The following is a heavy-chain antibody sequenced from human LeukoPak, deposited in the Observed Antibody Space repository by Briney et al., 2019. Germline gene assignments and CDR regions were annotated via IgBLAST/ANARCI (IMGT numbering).Heavy chain of an antibody. CDR1: GGSISSYY. CDR3: ARGDYDFWSGTV. J-gene: IGHJ3*01. D-gene: IGHD3-3*01. V-gene: IGHV4-30-4*08. CDR2: IYYSGST. Sequence: SETLSLTCTVSGGSISSYYWSWIRQPPGKGLEWIGYIYYSGSTYYNPSLKSRVTISVDTSKNQFSLKLSSVTAADTAAYYCARGDYDFWSGTVWGQGTMVTVSS.